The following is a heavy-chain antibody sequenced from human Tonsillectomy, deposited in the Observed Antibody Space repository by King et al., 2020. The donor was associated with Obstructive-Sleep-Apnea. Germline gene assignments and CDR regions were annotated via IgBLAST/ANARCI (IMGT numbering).Heavy chain of an antibody. Sequence: QLQESGPGLVKPSETLSLTCTVSGGSISSYYWSWIRQPPGKGLEWIGYIYYSGSTNYNPSLKSRVTISVDTSKNQFSLKLSSVTAADTAVYYCARLRYSSSWPYFDYWGQGTLVTVSS. J-gene: IGHJ4*02. CDR3: ARLRYSSSWPYFDY. CDR1: GGSISSYY. CDR2: IYYSGST. V-gene: IGHV4-59*01. D-gene: IGHD6-13*01.